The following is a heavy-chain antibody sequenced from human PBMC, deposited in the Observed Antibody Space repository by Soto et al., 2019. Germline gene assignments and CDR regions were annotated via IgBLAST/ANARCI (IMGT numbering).Heavy chain of an antibody. CDR1: GGSVSSESHY. CDR2: IYYTGST. Sequence: QVQLQESGPGLVKPSETLSLTCTVSGGSVSSESHYWSWIRQTPGEGLEWIGYIYYTGSTNYNPSLKGRVTMSVDTSRDQLSLRLRSVTRADTAVYYCARDQYDFRSGHYYYAMEVWGQGTKVTVSS. D-gene: IGHD3-3*01. CDR3: ARDQYDFRSGHYYYAMEV. J-gene: IGHJ6*02. V-gene: IGHV4-61*01.